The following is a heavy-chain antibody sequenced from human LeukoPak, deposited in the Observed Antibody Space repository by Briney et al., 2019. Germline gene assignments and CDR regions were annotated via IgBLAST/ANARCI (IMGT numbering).Heavy chain of an antibody. CDR2: ISGNTANT. J-gene: IGHJ3*02. Sequence: GGSLRLSCAASEFTFSSYGMSWVRQAPGKGLEWVSWISGNTANTYYADSVQGRFSISRDNSKNTLYPQMYSLRAEDTAMYYCAKDPNGDYIGTFDMWGQGTMVTVSS. D-gene: IGHD4-17*01. CDR3: AKDPNGDYIGTFDM. V-gene: IGHV3-23*01. CDR1: EFTFSSYG.